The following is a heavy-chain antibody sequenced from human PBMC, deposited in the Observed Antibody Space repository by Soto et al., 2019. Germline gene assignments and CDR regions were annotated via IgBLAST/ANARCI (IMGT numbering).Heavy chain of an antibody. Sequence: SVQVSCTASGFTFTSSAVQWVRQARGQRLEWIGWIVVGSGNTNYVQKFQERVTITRDMSTSTAYMELSSLRSEDTAVYYCADGEAIPNVISHYSGMEVWG. D-gene: IGHD2-21*01. CDR2: IVVGSGNT. CDR1: GFTFTSSA. CDR3: ADGEAIPNVISHYSGMEV. V-gene: IGHV1-58*01. J-gene: IGHJ6*02.